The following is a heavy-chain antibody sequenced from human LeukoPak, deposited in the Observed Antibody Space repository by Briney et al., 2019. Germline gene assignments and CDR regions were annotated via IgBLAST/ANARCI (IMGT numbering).Heavy chain of an antibody. CDR3: AKDIAQYSSGWSEVDY. V-gene: IGHV3-30*18. D-gene: IGHD6-19*01. CDR1: GFTFSSYG. CDR2: ISYDGSNK. J-gene: IGHJ4*02. Sequence: GRSLRLSCAASGFTFSSYGMHWVRQAPGKGLEWVAVISYDGSNKYYADSVKGRFTISRDNSKNTLYLQMNSLRAEDTAVYYCAKDIAQYSSGWSEVDYWGQGTLVTVSS.